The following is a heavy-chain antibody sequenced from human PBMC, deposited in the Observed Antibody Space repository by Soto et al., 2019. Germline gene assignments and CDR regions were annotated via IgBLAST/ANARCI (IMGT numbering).Heavy chain of an antibody. V-gene: IGHV4-39*02. CDR1: GGSIATSSYF. CDR3: SRRAPEGFDP. CDR2: IDYRGTI. Sequence: PSETLSLTCTVSGGSIATSSYFWACIRRPPGKGLEWIGSIDYRGTIYNNPSLKSRVTISVDTSKNHFSLKLDSVTAADTALYYCSRRAPEGFDPWGQGTLVTV. J-gene: IGHJ5*02.